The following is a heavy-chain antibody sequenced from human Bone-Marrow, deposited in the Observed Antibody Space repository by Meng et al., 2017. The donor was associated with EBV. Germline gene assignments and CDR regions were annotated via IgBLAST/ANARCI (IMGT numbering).Heavy chain of an antibody. V-gene: IGHV3-11*01. Sequence: QLQLVDSGGGLVKPVGSVRLSCAASGFTFSDYFMGWIRQAPGKGLEWVSYISSRGSAIYYADSVKGRFTISRDNAKNSLYLQMNSLRAEDTAVYYCARESSSTVDYWGQGTLVTVSS. D-gene: IGHD6-6*01. CDR3: ARESSSTVDY. J-gene: IGHJ4*02. CDR2: ISSRGSAI. CDR1: GFTFSDYF.